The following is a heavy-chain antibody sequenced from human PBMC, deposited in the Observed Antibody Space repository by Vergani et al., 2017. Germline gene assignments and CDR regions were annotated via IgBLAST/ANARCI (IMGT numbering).Heavy chain of an antibody. V-gene: IGHV1-46*03. Sequence: QVQVVQSGAEVKKSGASVKVSCKTSGYTFSNYYMHWARQAPGQGLEWMGIINPSGGHTNYAQKFQGRVTMTRDTSTSTVYMELSSLRSEDTAIYYCARGDYDILTGYRYWGQGTLVTGSA. CDR1: GYTFSNYY. CDR3: ARGDYDILTGYRY. J-gene: IGHJ4*02. D-gene: IGHD3-9*01. CDR2: INPSGGHT.